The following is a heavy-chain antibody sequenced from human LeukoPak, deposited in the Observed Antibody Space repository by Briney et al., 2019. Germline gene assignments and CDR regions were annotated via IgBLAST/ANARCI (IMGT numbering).Heavy chain of an antibody. D-gene: IGHD5-24*01. V-gene: IGHV3-30-3*01. Sequence: GGSLRLSCAASGFTFSSYAMHWVRQAPGKGLEWVAVISYDGSNKFYADSVKGRFTISRDNSKNTLYLQMNSLRAEDTAVYYCARGVGPQGDGYNFGDLFVYWGQGTLVTVSS. CDR1: GFTFSSYA. J-gene: IGHJ4*02. CDR2: ISYDGSNK. CDR3: ARGVGPQGDGYNFGDLFVY.